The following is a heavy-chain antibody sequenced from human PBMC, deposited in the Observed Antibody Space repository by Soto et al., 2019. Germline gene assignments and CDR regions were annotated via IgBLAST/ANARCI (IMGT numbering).Heavy chain of an antibody. V-gene: IGHV1-3*01. D-gene: IGHD6-19*01. CDR3: ARDEGVAGITNLDY. CDR1: GYTFTSYA. Sequence: ASVKVSCKASGYTFTSYAMHWVRQAPGQRLEWMGWINAGNGNTKYSQNFQGRVTITRDTSASTAYMELSSLRSDETAVYYCARDEGVAGITNLDYWGQGTLVTVSS. CDR2: INAGNGNT. J-gene: IGHJ4*02.